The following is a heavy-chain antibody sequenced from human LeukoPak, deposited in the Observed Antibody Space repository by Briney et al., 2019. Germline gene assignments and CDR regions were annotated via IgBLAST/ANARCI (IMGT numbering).Heavy chain of an antibody. D-gene: IGHD5-24*01. V-gene: IGHV4-38-2*02. CDR1: GYSISSGYY. J-gene: IGHJ4*02. Sequence: PSETLSLTCTVSGYSISSGYYWGWIRQPPGKGLEWIGSIYHSGSTYYNPSLKSRVTISVDTSKNQFSLKLSSVTAADTAVYYCARVEYNYYFDYWGQGTLVTVSS. CDR2: IYHSGST. CDR3: ARVEYNYYFDY.